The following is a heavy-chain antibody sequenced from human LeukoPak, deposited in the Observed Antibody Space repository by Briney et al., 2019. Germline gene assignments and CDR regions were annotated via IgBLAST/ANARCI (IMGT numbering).Heavy chain of an antibody. CDR3: ASTEDYSYGSDYYYYMDV. Sequence: SETLSLTCAVYGGSFSGYYWSWIRQPPGKGLEWIGEINHSGSTNYNPSLKSRVTISVDTSKNQFSLKLSSVTAADTAVYYCASTEDYSYGSDYYYYMDVWGKGTTVTVSS. J-gene: IGHJ6*03. D-gene: IGHD5-18*01. CDR1: GGSFSGYY. CDR2: INHSGST. V-gene: IGHV4-34*01.